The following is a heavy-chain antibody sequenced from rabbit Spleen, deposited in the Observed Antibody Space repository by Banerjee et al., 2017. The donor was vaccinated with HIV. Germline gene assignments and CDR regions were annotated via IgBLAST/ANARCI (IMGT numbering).Heavy chain of an antibody. D-gene: IGHD1-1*01. V-gene: IGHV1S45*01. J-gene: IGHJ6*01. Sequence: QEQLVESGGGLVQPGGSLTLSCTASRFSFSNKAVMCWVRQAPGKGLEWIACIDTGSRDFTYYASWAKGRFTISKTSSTTVTLQMTSLTVADTATYFCARDTSSSFSSYGMDLWGQGTLVTVS. CDR1: RFSFSNKAV. CDR2: IDTGSRDFT. CDR3: ARDTSSSFSSYGMDL.